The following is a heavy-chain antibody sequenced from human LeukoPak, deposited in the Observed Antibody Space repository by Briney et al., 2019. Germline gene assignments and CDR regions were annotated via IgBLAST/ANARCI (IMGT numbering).Heavy chain of an antibody. J-gene: IGHJ5*02. CDR3: ARVGYYDFWSGYLNWFDP. Sequence: ASVKVSCKASAYTLASHDINWVRQATGQGLEWMGWMNPNNGHTGYAQHFQGRVTMTRNTSKDTAHMELSNLRSDDTAVYFCARVGYYDFWSGYLNWFDPWGQGTLVTVSS. D-gene: IGHD3-3*01. CDR1: AYTLASHD. V-gene: IGHV1-8*01. CDR2: MNPNNGHT.